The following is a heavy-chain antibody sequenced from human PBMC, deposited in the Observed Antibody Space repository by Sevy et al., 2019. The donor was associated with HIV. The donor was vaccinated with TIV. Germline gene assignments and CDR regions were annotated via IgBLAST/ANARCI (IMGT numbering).Heavy chain of an antibody. CDR3: ARXXDYXGQXXY. V-gene: IGHV3-7*03. J-gene: IGHJ4*02. Sequence: GGSLRLSCAASGFTXNXYWMTWVRQAPGKGLEWVANIKQDGSDKYYMESVKGRFNISRDNTKNSLYLQLNSLRAEDTAVYYCARXXDYXGQXXYWGQGTLVTVSS. D-gene: IGHD3-10*01. CDR2: IKQDGSDK. CDR1: GFTXNXYW.